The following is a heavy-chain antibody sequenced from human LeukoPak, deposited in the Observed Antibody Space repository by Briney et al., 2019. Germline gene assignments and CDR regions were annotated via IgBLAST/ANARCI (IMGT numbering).Heavy chain of an antibody. J-gene: IGHJ4*02. CDR2: ISGSGGST. CDR1: GFTFSSYA. Sequence: GGSLRLSCAASGFTFSSYAMSWVRQAPGRGLEWVSAISGSGGSTYYADSVKGRFTISRDNSKNTLYLQMNSLRAEDTAVYYCAKDPPVYYDILTGYYEEYPRWGQGTLVTVSS. D-gene: IGHD3-9*01. CDR3: AKDPPVYYDILTGYYEEYPR. V-gene: IGHV3-23*01.